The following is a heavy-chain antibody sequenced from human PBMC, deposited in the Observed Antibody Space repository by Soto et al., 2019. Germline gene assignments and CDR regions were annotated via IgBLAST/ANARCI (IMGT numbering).Heavy chain of an antibody. CDR1: GFTLSTYS. Sequence: GGSLRLSCATYGFTLSTYSINWLRQAPGRGLEWISYINSRSTNIYYADSVRGRFTISRDNAKNSLYLQMNSLRDEDTAAYYCSGTYDSHDFRFAYWGRGALVTVSS. CDR3: SGTYDSHDFRFAY. V-gene: IGHV3-48*02. J-gene: IGHJ4*02. D-gene: IGHD3-3*01. CDR2: INSRSTNI.